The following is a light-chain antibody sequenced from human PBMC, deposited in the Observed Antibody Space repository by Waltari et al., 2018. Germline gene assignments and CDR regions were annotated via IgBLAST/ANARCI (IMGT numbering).Light chain of an antibody. CDR1: SSNIITNS. V-gene: IGLV1-44*01. J-gene: IGLJ3*02. Sequence: QSVLTQPPSASGTPGQRVTLSCSGGSSNIITNSVNWYQQLPGTAPKLLIFTNVHRPSVVPDRFSGSKSGTSASLAISGLQSEDEADYYCAAWDDSLNIWVFGGGTKLTVL. CDR2: TNV. CDR3: AAWDDSLNIWV.